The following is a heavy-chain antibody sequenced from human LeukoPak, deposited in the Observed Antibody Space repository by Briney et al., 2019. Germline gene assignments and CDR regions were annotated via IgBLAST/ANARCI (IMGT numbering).Heavy chain of an antibody. D-gene: IGHD3-10*01. CDR1: GGSISSYY. CDR2: IYTSGST. J-gene: IGHJ6*02. CDR3: ARDSAGPYYYGSGSYYNTHYYYYGMDV. V-gene: IGHV4-4*07. Sequence: SETLSLTCTVSGGSISSYYWSWIRQPAGKGLEWIGRIYTSGSTNYNPSLKSRVTMSVDTSKNQFSLKLSSVTAADTAVYYCARDSAGPYYYGSGSYYNTHYYYYGMDVWGQGTTVTVSS.